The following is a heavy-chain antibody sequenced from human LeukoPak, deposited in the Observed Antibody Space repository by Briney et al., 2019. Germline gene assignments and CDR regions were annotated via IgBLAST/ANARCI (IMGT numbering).Heavy chain of an antibody. Sequence: GGSLRLSCAASGFSFSSYWMHWIRQAPGKGLVWVSRIHSDGIGTSYADSVRGRFIISRDNAKNTLYMQMDSLRAEDTAVYYCAREREGLRNGFDIWGQGTMVTVSS. CDR2: IHSDGIGT. CDR3: AREREGLRNGFDI. D-gene: IGHD4-17*01. V-gene: IGHV3-74*01. CDR1: GFSFSSYW. J-gene: IGHJ3*02.